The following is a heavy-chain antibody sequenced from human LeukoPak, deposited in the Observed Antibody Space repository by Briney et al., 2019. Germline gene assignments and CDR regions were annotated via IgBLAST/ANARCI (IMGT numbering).Heavy chain of an antibody. Sequence: PSETLSLTCAVYGGSFSGYYWSWIRQPPGKGLEWIGEINHSGSTNYNPSLKSRVTISVDTSKNQFSLKLSSVTAADTAVYYCARERSGIAARPDYFDYWGQGTLVTVSS. J-gene: IGHJ4*02. D-gene: IGHD6-6*01. CDR3: ARERSGIAARPDYFDY. CDR1: GGSFSGYY. CDR2: INHSGST. V-gene: IGHV4-34*01.